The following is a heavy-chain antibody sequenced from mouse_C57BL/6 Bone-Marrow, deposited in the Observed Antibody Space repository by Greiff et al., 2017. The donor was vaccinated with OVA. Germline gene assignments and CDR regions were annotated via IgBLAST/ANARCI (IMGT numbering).Heavy chain of an antibody. J-gene: IGHJ3*01. D-gene: IGHD2-5*01. CDR2: INPNNGGT. Sequence: EVQLQQSGPELVKPGASVKISCKASGYTFTDYYMNWVKQSHGKSLEWIGDINPNNGGTSYNQKFKGKATLTVDKSSSTAYMELRSLTSEDSAVYYCARKTYYSNYGGFFAYWGQGTLVTVSA. CDR3: ARKTYYSNYGGFFAY. V-gene: IGHV1-26*01. CDR1: GYTFTDYY.